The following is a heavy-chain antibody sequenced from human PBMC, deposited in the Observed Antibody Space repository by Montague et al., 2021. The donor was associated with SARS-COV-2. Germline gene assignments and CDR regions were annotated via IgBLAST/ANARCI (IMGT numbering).Heavy chain of an antibody. Sequence: SETLSLTCTVSRDSIDSHNYFWAWIRQPPGKGLEWIGSVEYSGLTFYNPSLESRGTISVDTSKKQFSLKVNSVTAADTAVYCCAKDVEALAWGNFAIWGQGTMVTVSS. J-gene: IGHJ3*02. CDR3: AKDVEALAWGNFAI. V-gene: IGHV4-39*07. CDR2: VEYSGLT. CDR1: RDSIDSHNYF. D-gene: IGHD3-16*01.